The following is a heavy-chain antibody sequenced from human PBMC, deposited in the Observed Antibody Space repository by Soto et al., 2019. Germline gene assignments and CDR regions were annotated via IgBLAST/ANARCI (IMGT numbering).Heavy chain of an antibody. CDR3: GYSHRYGDYSIDY. D-gene: IGHD4-17*01. Sequence: QITLKESGPTLVKPTQTLTLTCTFSGFSLSTSGVGVGWIRQPPGKALEWLALIYWDDYKRYSPSLRSRPTATNGSSKNQVVLTMTNMDPVDTATYYCGYSHRYGDYSIDYWGQGTLVTVSS. CDR2: IYWDDYK. J-gene: IGHJ4*02. CDR1: GFSLSTSGVG. V-gene: IGHV2-5*02.